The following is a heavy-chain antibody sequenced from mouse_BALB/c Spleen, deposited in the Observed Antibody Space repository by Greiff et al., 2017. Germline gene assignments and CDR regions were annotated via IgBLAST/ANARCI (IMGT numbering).Heavy chain of an antibody. D-gene: IGHD2-1*01. CDR3: TKCVYCGNLGTMDY. CDR2: IYPGNSDT. Sequence: EVQLQQSGTVLARPGASVKMSCKASGYTFTSYWMHWVKQRPGQGLEWIGAIYPGNSDTSYNQKFKGKAKLTAVTSTSTVYMELSSLTNEDSAVYSGTKCVYCGNLGTMDYGRRGTTGAVSA. CDR1: GYTFTSYW. J-gene: IGHJ4*01. V-gene: IGHV1-5*01.